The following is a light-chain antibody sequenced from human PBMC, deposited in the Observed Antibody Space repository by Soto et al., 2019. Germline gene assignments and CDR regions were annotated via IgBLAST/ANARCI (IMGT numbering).Light chain of an antibody. CDR1: QSVTSNY. CDR3: QQYATSPST. CDR2: NAS. J-gene: IGKJ4*01. V-gene: IGKV3-20*01. Sequence: EIVLTQSPGTLSLSPGERATLSCRASQSVTSNYLAWYQQKPGQAPRLLINNASNRATGIPDRFSGSGSGTDFTLTISRLEPEDFAMYYCQQYATSPSTFGGGIKVDIK.